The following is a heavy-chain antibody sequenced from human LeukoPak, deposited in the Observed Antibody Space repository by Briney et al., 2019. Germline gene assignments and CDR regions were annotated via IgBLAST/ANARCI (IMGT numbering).Heavy chain of an antibody. CDR1: GFTFSTYW. CDR3: ARAPSEIGGYYPEYFRH. V-gene: IGHV3-74*01. Sequence: GGSLRLSCAASGFTFSTYWMHWVRQAPGKGLWWVSRIKSDGSTNYADSVKGRFTISRDNANNTLSLQMNSLRPEDTGVYYCARAPSEIGGYYPEYFRHWGQGTLVTVSS. J-gene: IGHJ1*01. CDR2: IKSDGST. D-gene: IGHD3-22*01.